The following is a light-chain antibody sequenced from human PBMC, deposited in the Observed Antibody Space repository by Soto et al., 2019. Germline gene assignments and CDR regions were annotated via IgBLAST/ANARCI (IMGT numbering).Light chain of an antibody. V-gene: IGLV1-44*01. Sequence: QSVLTQPPSASGTPGQRVTISCSGSFSNVGINTVNWYQQLPGTPPKLLIYSDNQRPSGVPDRFSGSKSGTSASLAISGLQSEDAADYYCASWDDSLNGVVFGGGTKLTVL. CDR2: SDN. CDR1: FSNVGINT. CDR3: ASWDDSLNGVV. J-gene: IGLJ2*01.